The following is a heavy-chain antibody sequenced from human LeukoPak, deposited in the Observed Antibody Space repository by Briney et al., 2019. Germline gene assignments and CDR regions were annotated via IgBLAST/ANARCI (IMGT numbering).Heavy chain of an antibody. CDR1: GYTFTSYY. CDR2: INPSGGST. D-gene: IGHD3-10*01. J-gene: IGHJ5*02. Sequence: ASVKLSCKASGYTFTSYYMHWVRQAPGQGLEWMGIINPSGGSTSYAQKFQGRVTMTRDMSTSTVNMDLSSLRSEDTAVNYCARAGGSRENRFVPWGQGTLVTVSS. V-gene: IGHV1-46*01. CDR3: ARAGGSRENRFVP.